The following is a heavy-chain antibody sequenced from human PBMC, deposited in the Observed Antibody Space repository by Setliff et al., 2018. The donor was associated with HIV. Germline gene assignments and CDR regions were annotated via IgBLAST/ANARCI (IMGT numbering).Heavy chain of an antibody. J-gene: IGHJ3*02. V-gene: IGHV1-2*02. Sequence: EASVKVSCKASGYTFTDYYLQWIRQAPGQGLEWMGWIDTKTGGTDYAQNFQGRVTMTRNTSISTVFMELRSLRPDDAAVYYCAHVTVQGIAAVGAFNIWCQGTLVTVSS. D-gene: IGHD6-13*01. CDR1: GYTFTDYY. CDR3: AHVTVQGIAAVGAFNI. CDR2: IDTKTGGT.